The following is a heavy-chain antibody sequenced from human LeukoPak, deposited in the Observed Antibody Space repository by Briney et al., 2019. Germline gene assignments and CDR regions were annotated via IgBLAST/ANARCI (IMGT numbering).Heavy chain of an antibody. Sequence: GGSLRLSCAASGFTFRNYVIHWVRQAPGKGREGGAVTSSDLNVKLYADSVKGRFTISRDNSRSTLYLQMNSLRPEDTAIYYCAREGYYGSGSPPSLYFDYWGQGTLVTVSS. CDR1: GFTFRNYV. CDR2: TSSDLNVK. V-gene: IGHV3-30-3*01. D-gene: IGHD3-10*01. J-gene: IGHJ4*02. CDR3: AREGYYGSGSPPSLYFDY.